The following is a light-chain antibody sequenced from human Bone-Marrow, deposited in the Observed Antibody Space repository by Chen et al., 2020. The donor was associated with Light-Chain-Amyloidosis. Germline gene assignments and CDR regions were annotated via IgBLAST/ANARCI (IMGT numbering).Light chain of an antibody. CDR2: GAS. J-gene: IGKJ1*01. CDR1: QSVTSSY. V-gene: IGKV3-20*01. Sequence: DIVLPQSPGTLSLSPGERATLSCRASQSVTSSYLAWYQQKPGQAPRLLIYGASSRATGIPDRFSGSGSGTDFTLSISRLEPEDFAVYYCQHYGSSTWTFGQGTKVEIK. CDR3: QHYGSSTWT.